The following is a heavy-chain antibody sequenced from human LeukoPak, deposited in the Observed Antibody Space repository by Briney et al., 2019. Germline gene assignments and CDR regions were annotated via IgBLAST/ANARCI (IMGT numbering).Heavy chain of an antibody. CDR1: GFTFSSYW. CDR2: MNQDGSEK. V-gene: IGHV3-7*01. D-gene: IGHD3-22*01. Sequence: PGGSLRLSCAASGFTFSSYWMSWVRQAPGKGLEWVANMNQDGSEKYYLDSVEGRFTISRDNAKSSLYLQMNSLRADDTAVYYCARDRALYDSRRGYYYTEDDYWGRGTLVTVSS. J-gene: IGHJ4*02. CDR3: ARDRALYDSRRGYYYTEDDY.